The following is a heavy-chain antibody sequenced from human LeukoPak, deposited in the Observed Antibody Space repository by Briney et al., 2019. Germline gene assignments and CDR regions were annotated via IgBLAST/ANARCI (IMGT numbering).Heavy chain of an antibody. J-gene: IGHJ4*02. CDR2: IYYSGST. CDR1: GGSIGSYY. Sequence: SETLSLTCTVSGGSIGSYYWSWIRQPPGKGLEWIGYIYYSGSTNYNLSLKSRVTISVDTSKNQFSLKLSSVTAADTAVYYCASSSGWYLTFDYWGQGTLVTVSS. V-gene: IGHV4-59*01. CDR3: ASSSGWYLTFDY. D-gene: IGHD6-19*01.